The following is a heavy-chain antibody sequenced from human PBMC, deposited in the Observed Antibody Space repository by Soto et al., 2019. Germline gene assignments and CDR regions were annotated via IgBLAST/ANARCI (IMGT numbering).Heavy chain of an antibody. V-gene: IGHV3-23*01. J-gene: IGHJ4*02. CDR1: GFTFSSYA. CDR2: ISGSGSTI. CDR3: AKVFYYYESSGYYYFDY. D-gene: IGHD3-22*01. Sequence: EVQLLESGGGLVQPGGSLRLSCAASGFTFSSYAVSWVRQAPGKGPEWISSISGSGSTIYYADSVKGRFTISRDNSKNTLDLQMSSLRAEDTAVYYCAKVFYYYESSGYYYFDYWGKGTLVTVSA.